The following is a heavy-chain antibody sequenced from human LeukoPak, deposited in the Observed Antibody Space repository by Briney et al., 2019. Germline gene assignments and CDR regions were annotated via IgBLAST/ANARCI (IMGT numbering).Heavy chain of an antibody. CDR3: ATLMFRGVIGDNYFGMDV. D-gene: IGHD3-10*01. J-gene: IGHJ6*04. Sequence: SETLSLTCTVSGGSISSYYWSWIRQPPGKGLEWIGYIYYSGSTNYNPSLKSRVTISVDTSKNQFSLKLSSVTAADTAVYYCATLMFRGVIGDNYFGMDVWGKGTTVTVSS. CDR2: IYYSGST. V-gene: IGHV4-59*01. CDR1: GGSISSYY.